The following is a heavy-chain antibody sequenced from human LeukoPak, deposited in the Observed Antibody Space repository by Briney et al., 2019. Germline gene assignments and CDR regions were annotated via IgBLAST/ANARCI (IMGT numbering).Heavy chain of an antibody. CDR1: EFDFSSHA. J-gene: IGHJ4*02. Sequence: GGSLRLSCAASEFDFSSHAMTWVRQAPGKGLEWVSAISGSGGSTYYADSVKGRFTISRDNSKNTLYLQMNSLRAEDTAVYYCAKSVPPYYYDSSGYNGYYFDYWGQGTLVTVSS. V-gene: IGHV3-23*01. CDR2: ISGSGGST. D-gene: IGHD3-22*01. CDR3: AKSVPPYYYDSSGYNGYYFDY.